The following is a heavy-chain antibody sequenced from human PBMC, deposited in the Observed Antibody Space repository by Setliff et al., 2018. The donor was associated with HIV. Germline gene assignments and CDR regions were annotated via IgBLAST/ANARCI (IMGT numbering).Heavy chain of an antibody. CDR3: ARTDYGGNSGGNYFDY. D-gene: IGHD4-17*01. CDR1: GYTFTTYD. V-gene: IGHV1-18*01. J-gene: IGHJ4*02. Sequence: GASVKVSCKAPGYTFTTYDITWVRQAPGQGLEWLGWISPYNGHTNFAQKFQGRVTMTTATATSTAYTEVRSLRSDDTAVYYCARTDYGGNSGGNYFDYWGQGSLVTVSS. CDR2: ISPYNGHT.